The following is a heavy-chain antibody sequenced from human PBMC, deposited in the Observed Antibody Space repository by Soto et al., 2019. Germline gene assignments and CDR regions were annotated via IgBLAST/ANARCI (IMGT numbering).Heavy chain of an antibody. CDR1: GGSISSYY. CDR3: AALGLVGATRLSRYYYYGMDV. J-gene: IGHJ6*02. V-gene: IGHV4-59*01. D-gene: IGHD1-26*01. CDR2: IYYSGST. Sequence: SETLSLTCTVSGGSISSYYWSWIRQPPGKGLEWIGYIYYSGSTNYNPSLKSRVTISVDTSKNQFSLKLSSVTAADTAVYYCAALGLVGATRLSRYYYYGMDVWGQGTTVTVSS.